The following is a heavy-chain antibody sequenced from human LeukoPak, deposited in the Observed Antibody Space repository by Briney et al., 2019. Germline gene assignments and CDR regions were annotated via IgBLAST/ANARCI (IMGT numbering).Heavy chain of an antibody. V-gene: IGHV4-4*02. Sequence: SGTLSLTCAVSGGSISSSNWWSWVRQPPGKGLEGIGEIYHSGSTNYNPSLKSRVSISLDKSKNQFSLKLSSVTAADTAVYYCARDLEGNYQDAFDIWGQGTMVTVSS. D-gene: IGHD3-16*02. CDR1: GGSISSSNW. CDR3: ARDLEGNYQDAFDI. CDR2: IYHSGST. J-gene: IGHJ3*02.